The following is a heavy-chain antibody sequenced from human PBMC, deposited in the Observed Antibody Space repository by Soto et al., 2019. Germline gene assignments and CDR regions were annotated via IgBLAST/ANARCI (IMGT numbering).Heavy chain of an antibody. CDR2: MNPNSGNT. V-gene: IGHV1-8*01. CDR1: GYTFTSYD. Sequence: ASVKVSCKASGYTFTSYDINWVRQATGQGLEWMGWMNPNSGNTGYAQKFQGRVTMTRNTSISTAYMELSSLRSEDTAVYYCARSDTVTKGTVYYYYYYMDVWGKGTTVTVSS. CDR3: ARSDTVTKGTVYYYYYYMDV. D-gene: IGHD4-17*01. J-gene: IGHJ6*03.